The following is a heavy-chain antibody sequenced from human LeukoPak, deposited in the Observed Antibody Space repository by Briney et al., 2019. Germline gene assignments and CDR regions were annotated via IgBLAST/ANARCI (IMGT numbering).Heavy chain of an antibody. CDR3: ARGLRYSYGPTGKHDAFDI. Sequence: ASVKVSCKASGYTFTSYYMHWVRQAPGQGLEWMGIINPSGGSTSYAQKFQGRVTMIRDTSTGTVYMELSSLRSEDTAVYYCARGLRYSYGPTGKHDAFDIWGQGTMVTVSS. CDR1: GYTFTSYY. V-gene: IGHV1-46*03. J-gene: IGHJ3*02. CDR2: INPSGGST. D-gene: IGHD5-18*01.